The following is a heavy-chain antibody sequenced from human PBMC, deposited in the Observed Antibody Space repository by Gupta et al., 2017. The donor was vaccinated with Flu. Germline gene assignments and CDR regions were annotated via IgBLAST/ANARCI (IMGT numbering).Heavy chain of an antibody. CDR1: GGSFSGYY. CDR3: ARDRTRTSSSSAFDY. V-gene: IGHV4-34*01. J-gene: IGHJ4*02. CDR2: INHSGST. Sequence: QVQLQQWGAGLLKPSETLSLTCAVYGGSFSGYYWSWIRQPPGKGLEWIGEINHSGSTNYNPSLKSRVTISVDTSKNQFSLKLSSVTAADTAVYYCARDRTRTSSSSAFDYWGQGTLVTVSS. D-gene: IGHD6-6*01.